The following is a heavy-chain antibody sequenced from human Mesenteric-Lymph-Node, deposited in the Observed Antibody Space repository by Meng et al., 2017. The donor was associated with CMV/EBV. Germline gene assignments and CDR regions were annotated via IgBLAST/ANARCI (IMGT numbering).Heavy chain of an antibody. CDR1: ISSDYF. CDR3: ARDQITLVNEAGLGYFRIDP. Sequence: ISSDYFWGWIRQPPGKGLEWIGSIFHSGSTFYNPSLQSRVTISLDTSRNQFSLRLNSVTAADTAVYYCARDQITLVNEAGLGYFRIDPWGQGTLVTVSS. V-gene: IGHV4-38-2*02. J-gene: IGHJ5*02. D-gene: IGHD2-8*01. CDR2: IFHSGST.